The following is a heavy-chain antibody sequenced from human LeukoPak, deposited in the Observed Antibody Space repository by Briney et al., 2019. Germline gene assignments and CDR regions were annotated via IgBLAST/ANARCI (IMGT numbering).Heavy chain of an antibody. V-gene: IGHV1-2*02. CDR1: GYTFTSYA. CDR3: ARESQEGYYYDNSGMDV. Sequence: APVKVSCKASGYTFTSYAMNWVRQAPGQGLEWMGWINPDGGDTNYAQKFQGRVTMTRDTSISTAYMELSRLRFDDTAVYYCARESQEGYYYDNSGMDVWGKGTTVTVSS. CDR2: INPDGGDT. J-gene: IGHJ6*04. D-gene: IGHD3-22*01.